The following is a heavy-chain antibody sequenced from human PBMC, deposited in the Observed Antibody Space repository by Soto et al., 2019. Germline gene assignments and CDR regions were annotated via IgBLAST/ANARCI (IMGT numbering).Heavy chain of an antibody. CDR2: IYHSGIR. Sequence: PSETLSLTCAVSGYSISSGYYWCWIRWPPGKGLEWIGNIYHSGIRYYNPSLKSRVTISVDTSKNQFSMHLNSVTPEDTAVYYCAREFPYYVSSDSYLEYWGQGAMVTVSS. V-gene: IGHV4-38-2*01. D-gene: IGHD3-16*01. CDR1: GYSISSGYY. J-gene: IGHJ4*02. CDR3: AREFPYYVSSDSYLEY.